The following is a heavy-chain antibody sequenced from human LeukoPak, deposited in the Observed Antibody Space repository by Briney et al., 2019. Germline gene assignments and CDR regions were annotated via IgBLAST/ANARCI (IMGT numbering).Heavy chain of an antibody. V-gene: IGHV3-15*01. Sequence: PGGSLRLSCAACGFTFSNAWMRWVRQARGKGPEWVGRIKSKTDGGTTDYAAPVKGRFTISRDDSKNTLYLQMNSLKTEDTAVYYCTTIGIAVAGRDYGMDVWGQGTTVTVSS. D-gene: IGHD6-19*01. CDR3: TTIGIAVAGRDYGMDV. J-gene: IGHJ6*02. CDR2: IKSKTDGGTT. CDR1: GFTFSNAW.